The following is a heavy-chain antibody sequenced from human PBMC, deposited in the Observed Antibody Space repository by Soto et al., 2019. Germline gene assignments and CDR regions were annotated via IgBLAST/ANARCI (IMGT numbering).Heavy chain of an antibody. CDR2: IYPGDSET. J-gene: IGHJ5*02. V-gene: IGHV5-51*01. D-gene: IGHD3-22*01. Sequence: PGESLKISCKGSGYSFTVHWIAWVRQMPGKGLEWMGIIYPGDSETRYSPSFQGQVTISADKSISTAYLQWSSLKASDTAMYYCARGLSSGYYNWFDPWGQGTHVTVSS. CDR1: GYSFTVHW. CDR3: ARGLSSGYYNWFDP.